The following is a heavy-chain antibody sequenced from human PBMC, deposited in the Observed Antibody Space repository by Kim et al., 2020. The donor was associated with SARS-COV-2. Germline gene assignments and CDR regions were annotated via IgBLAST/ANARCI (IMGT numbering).Heavy chain of an antibody. Sequence: ASVKVSCKASGYTFTSYGISWVRQAPGQGLEWMGWISAYNGNTNYAQKLQGRVTMTTDTSTSTAYMELRSLRSDDTAVYYCARDGKRVGSADKGRSYYYYGMDVWGQGTTVTVSS. CDR3: ARDGKRVGSADKGRSYYYYGMDV. J-gene: IGHJ6*02. D-gene: IGHD2-2*01. CDR1: GYTFTSYG. CDR2: ISAYNGNT. V-gene: IGHV1-18*01.